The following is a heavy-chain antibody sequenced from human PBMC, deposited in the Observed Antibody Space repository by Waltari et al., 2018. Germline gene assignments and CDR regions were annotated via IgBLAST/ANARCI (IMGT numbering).Heavy chain of an antibody. CDR3: ARESRSGTYYYGSGSYGSYYYGMDV. V-gene: IGHV1-18*01. CDR1: GYTFTSYG. J-gene: IGHJ6*02. CDR2: ISAYNGNT. D-gene: IGHD3-10*01. Sequence: QVQLVQSGAEVKKPGASVKVSCKASGYTFTSYGISWVRQAPGQGLEWMGWISAYNGNTNYAQKLQGRVTMTTDTSTSTAYMELRSLRSDDTAVYYCARESRSGTYYYGSGSYGSYYYGMDVWGQGTTVTVSS.